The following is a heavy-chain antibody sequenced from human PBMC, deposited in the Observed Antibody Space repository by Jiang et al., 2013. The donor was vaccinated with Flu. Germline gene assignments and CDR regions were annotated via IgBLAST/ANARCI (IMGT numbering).Heavy chain of an antibody. J-gene: IGHJ4*02. Sequence: VQLVESGPELKNPGASVKVSCKASGYSFTQFDFYWVRQTTGQGLEWMGWLNPASGNTGYAQKFQGRVIMTRDISTRVAYLELTNLKSDDTALYYCARGVNGHKSGWSDYWGQGTLITVSS. D-gene: IGHD6-19*01. V-gene: IGHV1-8*01. CDR3: ARGVNGHKSGWSDY. CDR2: LNPASGNT. CDR1: GYSFTQFD.